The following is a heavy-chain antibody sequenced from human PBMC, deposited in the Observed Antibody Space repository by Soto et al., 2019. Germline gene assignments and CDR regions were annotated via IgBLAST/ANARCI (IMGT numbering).Heavy chain of an antibody. Sequence: ASVKVSCKASGGTFSSYTISWVRQAPGQGLEWMGRIIPILGIANYAQKFQGRVTITADKSTSTAYMELSSLRSEDTAVYYCARGYCTNGVCYSMDVWGKGTTVTVSS. CDR3: ARGYCTNGVCYSMDV. V-gene: IGHV1-69*02. CDR1: GGTFSSYT. CDR2: IIPILGIA. J-gene: IGHJ6*03. D-gene: IGHD2-8*01.